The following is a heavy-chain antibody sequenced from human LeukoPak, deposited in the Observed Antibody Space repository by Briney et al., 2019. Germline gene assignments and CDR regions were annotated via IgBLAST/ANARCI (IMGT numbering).Heavy chain of an antibody. J-gene: IGHJ4*02. CDR2: ISYDGRNK. Sequence: PGRSLRLSCAASGFTFSSYAMHWVRQAPGKGLEWGAVISYDGRNKYYADSVKGRFTISRDNSKNTLYLQMNSLRAEDTAVYYCARGTGLRPLGSGSIDYWGQGTLVTVSA. D-gene: IGHD3-10*01. CDR3: ARGTGLRPLGSGSIDY. V-gene: IGHV3-30*04. CDR1: GFTFSSYA.